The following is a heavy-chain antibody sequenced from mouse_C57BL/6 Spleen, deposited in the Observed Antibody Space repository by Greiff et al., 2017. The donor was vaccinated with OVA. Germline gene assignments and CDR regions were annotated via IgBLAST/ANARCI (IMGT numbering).Heavy chain of an antibody. CDR2: INYDGSST. CDR3: AREGGTGAMDY. CDR1: GFTFSDYY. J-gene: IGHJ4*01. V-gene: IGHV5-16*01. Sequence: DVHLVESEGGLVQPGSSMKLSCTASGFTFSDYYMAWVRQVPEKGLEWVANINYDGSSTYYLDSLKSRFIISRDNAKNILYLQMSSLKSEDTATYYCAREGGTGAMDYWGQGTSVTVSS. D-gene: IGHD3-3*01.